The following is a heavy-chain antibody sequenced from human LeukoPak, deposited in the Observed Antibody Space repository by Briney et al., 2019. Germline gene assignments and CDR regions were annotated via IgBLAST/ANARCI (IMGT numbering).Heavy chain of an antibody. V-gene: IGHV4-59*01. CDR3: ARGVGSGYTDY. J-gene: IGHJ4*02. Sequence: PSETLSLTCSVSGGSISIYYWTWIRQPPGKGLEWIGFISYSGNTNYNPSLKSRVTISLDTSKNQFSLKLISVTAADTAVYYCARGVGSGYTDYWGQGALVTVSS. CDR1: GGSISIYY. CDR2: ISYSGNT. D-gene: IGHD3-22*01.